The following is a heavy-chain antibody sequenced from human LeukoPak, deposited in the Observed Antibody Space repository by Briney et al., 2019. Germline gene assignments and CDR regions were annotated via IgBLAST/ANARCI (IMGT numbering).Heavy chain of an antibody. CDR2: IYHSGST. CDR1: GYSISSGYY. V-gene: IGHV4-38-2*02. CDR3: ARVHIRDRIFDY. J-gene: IGHJ4*02. Sequence: SETLSLTCTVSGYSISSGYYWGWIRQPPGKGLEWIGSIYHSGSTYYNPSLKSRVTISVDTSKNQFSLKLSSVTAADTAVYYCARVHIRDRIFDYWGQGTLVTVSS. D-gene: IGHD2-15*01.